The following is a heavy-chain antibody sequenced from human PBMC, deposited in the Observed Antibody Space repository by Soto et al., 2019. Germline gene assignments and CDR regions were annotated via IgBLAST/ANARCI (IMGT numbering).Heavy chain of an antibody. Sequence: GRSPRVSSAASGFTFGSFALRGFRQATGKGLEWVSAISGSGGSTYYADSVKGRFTISRENSKNTLYLQMNSLRAEDTAVYYRAKLEGYSYGEPFDYWRQGSLVTVTS. J-gene: IGHJ4*02. D-gene: IGHD5-18*01. CDR1: GFTFGSFA. V-gene: IGHV3-23*01. CDR3: AKLEGYSYGEPFDY. CDR2: ISGSGGST.